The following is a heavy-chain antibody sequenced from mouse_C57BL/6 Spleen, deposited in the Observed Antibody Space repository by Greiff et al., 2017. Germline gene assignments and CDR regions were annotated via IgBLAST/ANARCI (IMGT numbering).Heavy chain of an antibody. CDR1: GFTFNTYA. J-gene: IGHJ1*03. CDR3: VRDRDSRYFDV. CDR2: IRSKSSNYAT. Sequence: EVQLVESGGGLVQPKGSLKLSCAASGFTFNTYAMHWVRPAPGKGLECVARIRSKSSNYATYYADSVKDRFTISRDDSQSMLYLQMNNLKTEDTARYYCVRDRDSRYFDVWGTGTTVTVAS. V-gene: IGHV10-3*01.